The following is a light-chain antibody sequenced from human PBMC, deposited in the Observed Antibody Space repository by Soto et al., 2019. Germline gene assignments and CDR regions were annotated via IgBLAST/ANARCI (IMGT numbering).Light chain of an antibody. J-gene: IGKJ4*01. CDR1: QSVSSSN. CDR3: QQYGSSPLT. CDR2: GAS. Sequence: EIVLTQSPGTLSLSPGERATLSCRASQSVSSSNLAWYQQKPGQPPRLLIYGASSRATGIPDRFSGSGSGTDFTLTISRLEPEDFAVYFCQQYGSSPLTFGGGTMVEIK. V-gene: IGKV3-20*01.